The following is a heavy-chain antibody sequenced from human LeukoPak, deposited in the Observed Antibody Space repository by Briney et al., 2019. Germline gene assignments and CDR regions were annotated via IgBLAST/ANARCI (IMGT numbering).Heavy chain of an antibody. D-gene: IGHD1-26*01. CDR2: IHHSGGP. CDR3: ARAKRWENDAFDI. CDR1: GGAINSGVYY. J-gene: IGHJ3*02. Sequence: SETLSLTCTVSGGAINSGVYYWSWIRQYPGKGLEWIGNIHHSGGPYYNPSLKSRLIISVDTSKNQFSLKLNSVTAADTAVYYCARAKRWENDAFDIWGQGTLVTVAS. V-gene: IGHV4-31*03.